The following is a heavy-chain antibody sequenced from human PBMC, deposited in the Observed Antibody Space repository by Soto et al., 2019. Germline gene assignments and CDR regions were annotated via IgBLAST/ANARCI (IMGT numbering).Heavy chain of an antibody. J-gene: IGHJ3*02. Sequence: GGSLRLSCAASGFTFSDYYMSWIRQAPGKGLEWVSYISSSSSTIYYADSVKGRFTISRDNAKNSLYLQMNSLRDEDTAVYYCAGRNYYDSSGYTWGSFDIWGQGTMVTVSS. D-gene: IGHD3-22*01. CDR1: GFTFSDYY. V-gene: IGHV3-11*04. CDR2: ISSSSSTI. CDR3: AGRNYYDSSGYTWGSFDI.